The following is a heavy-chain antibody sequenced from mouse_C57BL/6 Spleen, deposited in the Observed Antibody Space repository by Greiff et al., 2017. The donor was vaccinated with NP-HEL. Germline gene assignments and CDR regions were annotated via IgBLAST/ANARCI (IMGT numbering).Heavy chain of an antibody. V-gene: IGHV7-3*01. J-gene: IGHJ2*01. CDR1: GFTFTDYY. CDR3: ARFLTGTFYFDY. Sequence: DVQLVESGGGLVQPGGSLSLSCAASGFTFTDYYMSWVRQPPGKALEWLGFIRNKANGYTTEYSASVKGRFTISRDNSQSILYLQMNALRAEDSATYYCARFLTGTFYFDYWGQGTTLTVSS. CDR2: IRNKANGYTT. D-gene: IGHD4-1*01.